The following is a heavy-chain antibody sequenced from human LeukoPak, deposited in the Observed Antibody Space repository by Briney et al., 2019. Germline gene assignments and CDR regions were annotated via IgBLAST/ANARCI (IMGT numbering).Heavy chain of an antibody. CDR3: ARHIRIAAAGTGWFDP. CDR1: GGSISSYY. D-gene: IGHD6-13*01. V-gene: IGHV4-59*08. J-gene: IGHJ5*02. Sequence: SETLSLTCTVSGGSISSYYWSWIRQPPGKGLEWIGYIYYSGSTNYNPSLKSRDTISVDTSKNQFSLKLSSVTAADTAVYYCARHIRIAAAGTGWFDPWGQGTLVTVSS. CDR2: IYYSGST.